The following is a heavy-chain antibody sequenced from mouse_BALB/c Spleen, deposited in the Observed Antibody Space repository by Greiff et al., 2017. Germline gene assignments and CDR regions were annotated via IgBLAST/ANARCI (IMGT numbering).Heavy chain of an antibody. Sequence: EVKLVESGGGLVKPGGSLKLSCAASGFAFSSYDMSWVRQTPEKRLEWVAYISSGGGSTYYPDTVKGRFTISRDNAKNTLYLQMSSLKSEDTAMYYCARHLIYYDYDVGFAYWGQGTLVTVSA. D-gene: IGHD2-4*01. V-gene: IGHV5-12-1*01. CDR2: ISSGGGST. CDR1: GFAFSSYD. J-gene: IGHJ3*01. CDR3: ARHLIYYDYDVGFAY.